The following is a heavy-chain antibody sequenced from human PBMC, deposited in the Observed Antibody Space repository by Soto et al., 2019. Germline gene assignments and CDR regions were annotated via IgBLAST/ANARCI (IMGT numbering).Heavy chain of an antibody. Sequence: GASVKVACKASGYTLTSYAMHWVRQAPGQRREGMGGINAGNGNTKYSQKFKGRVTITRDTSASTAYMELSSLRSEDTAVYYCARMGTYCSSTSCSPKARYYYYYYMDVWGKGTTVTVSS. CDR1: GYTLTSYA. D-gene: IGHD2-2*01. J-gene: IGHJ6*03. CDR2: INAGNGNT. V-gene: IGHV1-3*01. CDR3: ARMGTYCSSTSCSPKARYYYYYYMDV.